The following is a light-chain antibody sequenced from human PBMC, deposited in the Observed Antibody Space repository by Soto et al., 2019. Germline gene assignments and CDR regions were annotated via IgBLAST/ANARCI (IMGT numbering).Light chain of an antibody. CDR1: SSIIGAGYD. CDR3: QSYDSSLSAWV. Sequence: QSVLTQPPSVSGAPGQRVTISCTGSSSIIGAGYDVHWYQQLPGTAPKLLIYGDNNRPSGVPDRFSGSKSGTSASLAITGLQAEDEADYYCQSYDSSLSAWVFGGGTKLTVL. V-gene: IGLV1-40*01. J-gene: IGLJ3*02. CDR2: GDN.